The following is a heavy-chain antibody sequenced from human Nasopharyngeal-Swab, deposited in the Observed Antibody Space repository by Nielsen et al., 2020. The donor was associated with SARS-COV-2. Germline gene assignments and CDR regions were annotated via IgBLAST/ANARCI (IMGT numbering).Heavy chain of an antibody. V-gene: IGHV3-23*01. CDR1: GFTFSSYA. CDR2: ISGSGGST. CDR3: AKYTKVGGTGTTSPTYDY. Sequence: GGALEISCAASGFTFSSYAMSCVRQAPGKRLEWVSAISGSGGSTSSADSVKGRFTISRDNSKNTLYLQMNSLRAEDTAVYYCAKYTKVGGTGTTSPTYDYWGQGTLVTVSS. J-gene: IGHJ4*02. D-gene: IGHD1-1*01.